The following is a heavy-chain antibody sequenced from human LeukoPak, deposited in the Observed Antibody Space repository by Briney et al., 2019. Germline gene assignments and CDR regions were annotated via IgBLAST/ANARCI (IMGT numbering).Heavy chain of an antibody. CDR2: ISSSGSTI. Sequence: GGSLRLSCAASEFTFSSYEMNWVRQAPGKGLEWVSYISSSGSTILYADSVKGRFTISRDNAKNSLYLQMNTLRAEDTAVYYCARFSSLEELSLFRYWGQGTLVTVSS. D-gene: IGHD3-16*02. V-gene: IGHV3-48*03. CDR3: ARFSSLEELSLFRY. CDR1: EFTFSSYE. J-gene: IGHJ4*02.